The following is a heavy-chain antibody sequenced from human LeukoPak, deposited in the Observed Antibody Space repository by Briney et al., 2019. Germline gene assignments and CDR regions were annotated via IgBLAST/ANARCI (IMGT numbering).Heavy chain of an antibody. V-gene: IGHV3-23*01. Sequence: GVSLRLSCAASGFTFSSYAMSWVRQAPGKGLEWVSDISGSDGTTYYADSVKGRFSISRDNSKNMLYLQMNSLRAEDTAIYYCAKDKYSSSNYFFDYWGRGTLVTVSS. CDR1: GFTFSSYA. CDR2: ISGSDGTT. D-gene: IGHD6-6*01. J-gene: IGHJ4*02. CDR3: AKDKYSSSNYFFDY.